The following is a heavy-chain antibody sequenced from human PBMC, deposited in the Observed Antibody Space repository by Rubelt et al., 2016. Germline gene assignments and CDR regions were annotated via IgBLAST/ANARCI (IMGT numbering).Heavy chain of an antibody. D-gene: IGHD3-3*01. CDR2: INPNSGGT. CDR3: AAGTIFGVVNAFDI. Sequence: GLEWMGWINPNSGGTNYAQKFQGRVTMTRDTSISTAYMELSRLRSDDTAVYYCAAGTIFGVVNAFDIWGQGTMVTVSS. J-gene: IGHJ3*02. V-gene: IGHV1-2*02.